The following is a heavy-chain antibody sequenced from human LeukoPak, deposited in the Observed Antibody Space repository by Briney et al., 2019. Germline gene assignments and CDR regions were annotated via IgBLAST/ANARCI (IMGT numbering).Heavy chain of an antibody. Sequence: SETLSLTCAVYGGSFSGYYWSWIRQPPGKGLEWIGEINHSGSTNYNPSLKSRVTISVDTFKNQFSLRLSSVTAADTAIYYCARAVSGRFDYWGQGTLVTVSS. J-gene: IGHJ4*02. CDR2: INHSGST. CDR1: GGSFSGYY. V-gene: IGHV4-34*01. D-gene: IGHD6-19*01. CDR3: ARAVSGRFDY.